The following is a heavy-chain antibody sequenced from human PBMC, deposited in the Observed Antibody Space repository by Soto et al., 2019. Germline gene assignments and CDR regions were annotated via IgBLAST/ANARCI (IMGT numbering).Heavy chain of an antibody. J-gene: IGHJ4*02. CDR3: AGPYGDYPFDY. D-gene: IGHD4-17*01. V-gene: IGHV4-59*01. CDR2: IYYSGST. CDR1: GGSISSYY. Sequence: PSETLSLTCTVSGGSISSYYWSWIRQPPGKGLEWIGYIYYSGSTNYNPSLKSRVTISVDTSKNQFSLKLSSVTAADTAVYYCAGPYGDYPFDYWGQGTLVTVSS.